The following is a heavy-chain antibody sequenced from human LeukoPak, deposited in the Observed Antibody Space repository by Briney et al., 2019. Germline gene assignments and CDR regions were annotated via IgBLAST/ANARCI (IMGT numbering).Heavy chain of an antibody. D-gene: IGHD5-18*01. V-gene: IGHV3-30*18. CDR1: GFTFSSYG. J-gene: IGHJ5*02. CDR3: AKESKGILDLP. CDR2: ISYDGSNK. Sequence: PGGSLRLSCAASGFTFSSYGMHWVRQAPGKGLEWVAVISYDGSNKYYADSVKGRFTISRDNSKNTLYLQMNSLRAEGTAVYYCAKESKGILDLPWGQGTLVTVSS.